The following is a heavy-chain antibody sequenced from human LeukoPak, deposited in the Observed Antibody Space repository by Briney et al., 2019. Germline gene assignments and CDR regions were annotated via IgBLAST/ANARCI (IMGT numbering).Heavy chain of an antibody. CDR3: ARGRPHGNDY. Sequence: GGSLRLSCAASGFTFSSYWMNWVRQAPGKGRVWVSRIASDGSSTTYADSVKGRFSISRDNAKNTLYLQMNSLRVEDTAVYYCARGRPHGNDYWGQGTLVTVSS. J-gene: IGHJ4*02. CDR1: GFTFSSYW. D-gene: IGHD4-23*01. CDR2: IASDGSST. V-gene: IGHV3-74*01.